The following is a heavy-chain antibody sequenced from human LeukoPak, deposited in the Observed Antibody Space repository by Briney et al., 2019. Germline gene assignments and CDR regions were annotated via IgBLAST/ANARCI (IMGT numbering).Heavy chain of an antibody. V-gene: IGHV3-7*01. D-gene: IGHD6-19*01. J-gene: IGHJ4*02. Sequence: PGGSLRLSCATCGFPFNRYWMNWVRQAPGKGLEWVATINQDGTEKYSVDSVKGRFTISRDNAKNSLYLQMNSLRVDDTAVYYCARDHTVDGLVFDYWGQGALVTVSS. CDR1: GFPFNRYW. CDR2: INQDGTEK. CDR3: ARDHTVDGLVFDY.